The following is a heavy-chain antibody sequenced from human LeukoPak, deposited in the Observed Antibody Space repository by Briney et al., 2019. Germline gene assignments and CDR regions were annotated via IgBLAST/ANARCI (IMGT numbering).Heavy chain of an antibody. D-gene: IGHD5-24*01. CDR1: GGTFSSYA. J-gene: IGHJ4*02. CDR3: ASEKVEMATTDY. V-gene: IGHV1-69*05. Sequence: SVKVSCKASGGTFSSYAISWVRQAPGQGLEWMGRIIPIFCTANYAQKFQGRVTITTDESTSTAYMELSSLRSEDTAVYYCASEKVEMATTDYWGQGTLVTVSS. CDR2: IIPIFCTA.